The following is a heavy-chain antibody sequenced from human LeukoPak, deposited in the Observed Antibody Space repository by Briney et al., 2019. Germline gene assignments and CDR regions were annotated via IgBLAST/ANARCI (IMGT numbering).Heavy chain of an antibody. V-gene: IGHV3-30*02. J-gene: IGHJ4*02. CDR3: AKGSTVPFDY. CDR2: IRYDGSNK. Sequence: GGSLRLPCAASGFTFSSYGMHWARQAPGKGLEWVAFIRYDGSNKYYADSVKGRFTISRDNSKNTLYLQMNSLRAEDTAVYYCAKGSTVPFDYWGQGTLVTVSS. D-gene: IGHD4-11*01. CDR1: GFTFSSYG.